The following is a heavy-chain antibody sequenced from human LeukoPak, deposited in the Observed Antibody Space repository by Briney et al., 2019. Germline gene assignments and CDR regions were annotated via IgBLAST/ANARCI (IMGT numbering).Heavy chain of an antibody. CDR3: ARGIGIREGYYYNSSGYYGDYYYYYMDV. Sequence: SVKVSCKASGGTFSSYAISWVRQAPGQGLEWMGGIIPIFGTATYAQKFQGRVTITADESTSTAYMELSSLRSEDTAVYYCARGIGIREGYYYNSSGYYGDYYYYYMDVWGKGTTVTISS. J-gene: IGHJ6*03. CDR2: IIPIFGTA. V-gene: IGHV1-69*19. D-gene: IGHD3-22*01. CDR1: GGTFSSYA.